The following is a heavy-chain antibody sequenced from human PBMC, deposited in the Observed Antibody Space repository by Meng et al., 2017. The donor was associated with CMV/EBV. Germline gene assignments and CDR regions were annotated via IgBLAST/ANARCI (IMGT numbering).Heavy chain of an antibody. D-gene: IGHD6-6*01. Sequence: SWEASGFTFSSYGMHWVRQAPGKGLEWVAVIWYDGSNKYYADSVKGRFTISRDNSKNTLYLQMNSLRAEDTAVYYCAKGAGQLVPDYWGQGTLVTVSS. CDR1: GFTFSSYG. CDR2: IWYDGSNK. J-gene: IGHJ4*02. CDR3: AKGAGQLVPDY. V-gene: IGHV3-33*06.